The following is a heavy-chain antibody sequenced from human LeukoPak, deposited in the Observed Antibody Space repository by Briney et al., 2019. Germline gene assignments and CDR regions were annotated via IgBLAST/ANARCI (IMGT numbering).Heavy chain of an antibody. V-gene: IGHV4-39*02. CDR2: IHYSGST. CDR3: ARDSQRWGNFDS. Sequence: PSETLSLTCTVSGDSISSNNYSWGWIRQPPGKGLEWIGNIHYSGSTYYSPSLKSRVTISVDTSKNQFSLKVSSVTAADTAVYYCARDSQRWGNFDSWGQGTLVSVSS. D-gene: IGHD5-24*01. J-gene: IGHJ4*02. CDR1: GDSISSNNYS.